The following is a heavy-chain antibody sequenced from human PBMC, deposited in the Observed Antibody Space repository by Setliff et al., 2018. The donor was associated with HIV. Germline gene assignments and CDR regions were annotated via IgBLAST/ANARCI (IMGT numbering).Heavy chain of an antibody. CDR3: AAEGNIFDL. J-gene: IGHJ3*01. CDR1: GYRFTNHN. CDR2: VDPANGKT. V-gene: IGHV1-69-2*01. Sequence: ASVKVSCKASGYRFTNHNIHWVQQAPGKGLHWMGRVDPANGKTIYAEKFQGRASIIADTSIDTAYMELNSLRSEDTAVYYYAAEGNIFDLWGRGTMVTVSS. D-gene: IGHD1-1*01.